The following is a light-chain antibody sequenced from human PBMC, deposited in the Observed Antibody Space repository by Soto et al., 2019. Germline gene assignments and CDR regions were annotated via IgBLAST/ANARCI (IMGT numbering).Light chain of an antibody. CDR1: QGISGW. V-gene: IGKV1-12*01. Sequence: DIQMTQSPSSVSASVGDRVTITCRASQGISGWLAWYQQKPGKAPQLLIYDASSLQSGVPSRFSGRGGGTAFTLTIISMQPEDFATFSCQQANSFPLTFGGGTQVDIK. CDR2: DAS. CDR3: QQANSFPLT. J-gene: IGKJ4*01.